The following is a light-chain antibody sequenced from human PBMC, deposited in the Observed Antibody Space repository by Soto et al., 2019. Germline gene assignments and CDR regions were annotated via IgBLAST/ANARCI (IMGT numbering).Light chain of an antibody. CDR3: LQYGSPRYT. Sequence: EVVLTQSPGTLSLSPGERATLSCRASQSLSSSYLAWYQQKPGQAPRLLIYGASNRATGIPDRFSGSGSGTDFTLTISRLEPEDFAVYFWLQYGSPRYTFGQGTKLEIK. V-gene: IGKV3-20*01. J-gene: IGKJ2*01. CDR1: QSLSSSY. CDR2: GAS.